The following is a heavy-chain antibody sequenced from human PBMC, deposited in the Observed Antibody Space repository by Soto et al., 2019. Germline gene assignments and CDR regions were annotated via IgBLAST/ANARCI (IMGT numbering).Heavy chain of an antibody. J-gene: IGHJ5*02. CDR1: GYTFTIYG. CDR2: ISAYNGNT. D-gene: IGHD1-7*01. V-gene: IGHV1-18*01. CDR3: ARDLTGTVFNWFDP. Sequence: ASVKVSCKASGYTFTIYGISWVRQAPGQGLEWMGWISAYNGNTNYAQKLQGRVTMTTDTSTSTAYMELRSLRSDDTAVYYCARDLTGTVFNWFDPWGQGTLVTVSS.